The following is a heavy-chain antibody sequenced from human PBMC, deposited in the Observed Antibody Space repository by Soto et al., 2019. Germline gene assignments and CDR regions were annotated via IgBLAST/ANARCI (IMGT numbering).Heavy chain of an antibody. J-gene: IGHJ3*02. Sequence: GESLKISCKGSGYSFTSYWISWVRQMPGKGLEWMGRIDPSDSYTNYGPSFQGHVTISADKSISTAYLQWSSLKASDTAMYYCARLPGGYCSGGSCYNPKGAFDIWGQGTMVT. CDR3: ARLPGGYCSGGSCYNPKGAFDI. CDR2: IDPSDSYT. CDR1: GYSFTSYW. D-gene: IGHD2-15*01. V-gene: IGHV5-10-1*01.